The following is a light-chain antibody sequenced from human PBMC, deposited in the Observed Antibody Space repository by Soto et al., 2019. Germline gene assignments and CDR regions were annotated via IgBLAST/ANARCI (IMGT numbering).Light chain of an antibody. CDR2: TSS. V-gene: IGKV1-39*01. CDR1: QSIGRN. CDR3: QQSYSTPPT. Sequence: DIQMTQSPASLSASVGDRVTISCRASQSIGRNLNWYQQKPGKAPKLLIFTSSSLQSGVPSRFSGSGSGTDFIFTINNLQPEDFATYFCQQSYSTPPTLGHGTKVDIK. J-gene: IGKJ1*01.